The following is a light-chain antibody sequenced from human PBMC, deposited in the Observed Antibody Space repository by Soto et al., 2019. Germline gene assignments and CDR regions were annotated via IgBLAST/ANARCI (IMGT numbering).Light chain of an antibody. CDR3: QQYRLSDLT. Sequence: VLTQSPGPLSLSPGERATLSCRASQSASSNYLAWYQQKPGQAPRVLIYGGSSRATGIPDRFSGSGSGTDFTLTISRLQTEEFAVYYCQQYRLSDLTFGQGTKVDIK. CDR1: QSASSNY. V-gene: IGKV3-20*01. J-gene: IGKJ1*01. CDR2: GGS.